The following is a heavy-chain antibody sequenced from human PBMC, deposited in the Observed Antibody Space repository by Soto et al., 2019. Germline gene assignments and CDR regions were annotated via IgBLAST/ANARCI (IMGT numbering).Heavy chain of an antibody. D-gene: IGHD3-10*02. Sequence: GKWLEWVAVISYDGSNKYYADSVKGRFTISRDNSKNTLYLQMNSLRAEDTAVYYCAISFQAEDRIRDVRSVSAFLLNRSSDL. J-gene: IGHJ2*01. V-gene: IGHV3-30*03. CDR2: ISYDGSNK. CDR3: AISFQAEDRIRDVRSVSAFLLNRSSDL.